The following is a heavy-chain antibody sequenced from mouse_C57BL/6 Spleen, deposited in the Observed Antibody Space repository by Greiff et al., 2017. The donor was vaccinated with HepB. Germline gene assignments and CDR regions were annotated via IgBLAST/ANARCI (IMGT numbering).Heavy chain of an antibody. D-gene: IGHD2-3*01. CDR3: VRLHDGYYVGYAMDY. Sequence: EVKLQESGGGLVQPKGSLKLSCAASGFSFNTYAMNWVRQAPGKGLEWVARIRSKSNNYATYYADSVKDRFTISRDDSESMLYLQMNNLKTEDTAMYYCVRLHDGYYVGYAMDYWGQGTSVTVSS. CDR2: IRSKSNNYAT. J-gene: IGHJ4*01. CDR1: GFSFNTYA. V-gene: IGHV10-1*01.